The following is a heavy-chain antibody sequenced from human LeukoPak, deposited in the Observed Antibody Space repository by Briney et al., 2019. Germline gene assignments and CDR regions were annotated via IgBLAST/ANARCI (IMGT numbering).Heavy chain of an antibody. V-gene: IGHV4-4*07. CDR2: FYTSGST. CDR1: GGSISSYY. CDR3: AELGITMIGGV. J-gene: IGHJ6*04. Sequence: NPSETLSLTCTVSGGSISSYYWSWIRQPAGKGLEWIGRFYTSGSTNYNPSLNSRVTMSVDTSKNQFSLKLSSVTAADTAVYYCAELGITMIGGVWGKGTTVTISS. D-gene: IGHD3-10*02.